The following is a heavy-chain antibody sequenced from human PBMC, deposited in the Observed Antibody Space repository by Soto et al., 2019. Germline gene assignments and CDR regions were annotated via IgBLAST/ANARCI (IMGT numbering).Heavy chain of an antibody. CDR3: VRTSLVVAAATREDY. D-gene: IGHD2-15*01. Sequence: EVQLVESGGGLVQPGGSLRLSCAASGFTFSSYWMHWVRQAPGKGLVWVSRINSDGSSTSYADPVKGRFTISRDNAKNTLYLQMNSLRDEDTDVYYCVRTSLVVAAATREDYWGQGTLVTVSS. J-gene: IGHJ4*02. CDR1: GFTFSSYW. V-gene: IGHV3-74*01. CDR2: INSDGSST.